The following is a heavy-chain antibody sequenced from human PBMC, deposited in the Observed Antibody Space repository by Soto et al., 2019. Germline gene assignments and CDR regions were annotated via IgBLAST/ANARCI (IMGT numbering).Heavy chain of an antibody. J-gene: IGHJ3*01. V-gene: IGHV3-49*04. CDR3: TRTYYYEAPGFDV. CDR2: TRSKEYGGRI. CDR1: GFAFGDFA. Sequence: GSLRLSCPASGFAFGDFAISWVRQAPGKGLEWVGVTRSKEYGGRIDIAASVKGRFSISRSDSKSIAYLQMNSLRAEDTALYYCTRTYYYEAPGFDVWGQGTMVTVSS. D-gene: IGHD3-22*01.